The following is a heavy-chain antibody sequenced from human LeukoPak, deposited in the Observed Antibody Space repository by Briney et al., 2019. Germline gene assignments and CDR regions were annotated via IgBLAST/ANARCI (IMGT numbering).Heavy chain of an antibody. V-gene: IGHV3-23*01. CDR2: ISGSGGST. Sequence: GGSLRLSCAASGFTFSSYAMSWGRHAPGKGLEWVSAISGSGGSTYYADSVKGRFTISRDNSKNTLYLQMNSLRAEDTAVYYCAKSFGLAAHPYFDYWGQGTLVTVSS. CDR1: GFTFSSYA. D-gene: IGHD6-6*01. CDR3: AKSFGLAAHPYFDY. J-gene: IGHJ4*02.